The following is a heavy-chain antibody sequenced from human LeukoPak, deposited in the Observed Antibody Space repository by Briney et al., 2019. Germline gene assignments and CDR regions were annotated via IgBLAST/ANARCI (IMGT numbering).Heavy chain of an antibody. D-gene: IGHD4-17*01. CDR3: ARGFGVYGDYVFDYYYYMDV. CDR2: INPNSGGT. Sequence: GASVKVSCKASVYTFTGYYMHWVRQAPRQGLEWMGWINPNSGGTNYAQKFQGRVTMTRDTSISTAYMELSRLRSDDTAVYYCARGFGVYGDYVFDYYYYMDVWGKGTTVTISS. J-gene: IGHJ6*03. V-gene: IGHV1-2*02. CDR1: VYTFTGYY.